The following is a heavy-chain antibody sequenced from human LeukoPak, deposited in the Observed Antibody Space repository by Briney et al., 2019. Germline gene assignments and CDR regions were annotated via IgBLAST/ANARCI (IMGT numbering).Heavy chain of an antibody. D-gene: IGHD4-17*01. CDR3: AKDSRYGDYCYDY. J-gene: IGHJ4*02. CDR2: ISGSGGST. CDR1: GFTFSSYA. Sequence: GGSLRLSCAASGFTFSSYAMSWVRQAPGKGLEWVSAISGSGGSTYYADSVKGRFTVSRDNSKNTLYLQMNSLRAEDTAVYYCAKDSRYGDYCYDYWGQGTLVTVSS. V-gene: IGHV3-23*01.